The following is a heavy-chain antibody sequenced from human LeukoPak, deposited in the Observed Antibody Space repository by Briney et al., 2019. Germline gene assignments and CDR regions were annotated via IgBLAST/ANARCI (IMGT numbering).Heavy chain of an antibody. Sequence: PSETLSLTFTGSGGSLSHYHLSWLRQTPAKGLDGIGRIYTRGESGNNPSFESRVTMSVDTSKNQVSLNLRFVTAADTAVYYCAGSVGGKIVPFDYWGQGILVSVSS. V-gene: IGHV4-4*07. CDR3: AGSVGGKIVPFDY. J-gene: IGHJ4*02. CDR1: GGSLSHYH. CDR2: IYTRGES. D-gene: IGHD4-23*01.